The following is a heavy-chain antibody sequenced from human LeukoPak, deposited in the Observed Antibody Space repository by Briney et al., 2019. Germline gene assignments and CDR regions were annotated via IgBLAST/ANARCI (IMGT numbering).Heavy chain of an antibody. CDR2: IYFSGST. CDR1: GDSISSANYY. V-gene: IGHV4-39*07. D-gene: IGHD2-2*01. J-gene: IGHJ4*02. Sequence: SEALSLTCTVSGDSISSANYYWGWVRQPPGKGLEWIGSIYFSGSTYYNPSLKSRVTISVETSKVQFSLKLSSVTAADTAVYYCARDSCSSTSCRKKFDNWGQGTLVTVSS. CDR3: ARDSCSSTSCRKKFDN.